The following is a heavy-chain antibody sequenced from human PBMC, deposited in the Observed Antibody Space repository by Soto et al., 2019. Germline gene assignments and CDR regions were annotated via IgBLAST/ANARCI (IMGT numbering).Heavy chain of an antibody. J-gene: IGHJ4*02. V-gene: IGHV3-23*01. CDR1: GFSFSNYA. CDR3: AKGRSALPIFDY. Sequence: EVQLLESGGGWIQPGGSLRLSCAASGFSFSNYAMNWVRQAPGKGLEWVSFISGSGGTTDYADSVRGRFRLSRDNSKNMVDLEMNSLRTEDTAVYFCAKGRSALPIFDYWGQGVMFTVSS. CDR2: ISGSGGTT.